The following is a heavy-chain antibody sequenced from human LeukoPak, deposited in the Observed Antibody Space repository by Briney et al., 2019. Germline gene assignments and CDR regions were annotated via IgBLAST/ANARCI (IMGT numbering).Heavy chain of an antibody. J-gene: IGHJ4*02. D-gene: IGHD4-17*01. V-gene: IGHV3-7*03. CDR1: GFTFSRYW. CDR3: SKSGVYGDYAYLDY. CDR2: IKQDGSEK. Sequence: PGGSLRLACAASGFTFSRYWMSWVRQAPGKGLEWVANIKQDGSEKYYVDSVKGRFTISRDNAKNSLYLQMNSLRAEDTAVYYCSKSGVYGDYAYLDYWGQGTLATVSS.